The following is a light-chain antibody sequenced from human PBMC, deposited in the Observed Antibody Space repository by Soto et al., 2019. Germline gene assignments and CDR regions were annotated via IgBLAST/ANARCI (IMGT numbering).Light chain of an antibody. Sequence: EMVLTQSPGTLSLSPGERATLSCRASQSVSSSYLAWYQQKPGQAPRLLIYGASSRATGIPDRFSGSGSVTDFTLTISRLEPVAFAVYYCQQYGSSPPYTFGQGTKLEIK. CDR1: QSVSSSY. CDR2: GAS. J-gene: IGKJ2*01. V-gene: IGKV3-20*01. CDR3: QQYGSSPPYT.